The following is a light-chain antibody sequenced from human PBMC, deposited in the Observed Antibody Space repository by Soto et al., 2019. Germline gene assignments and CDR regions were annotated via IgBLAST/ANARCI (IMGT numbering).Light chain of an antibody. Sequence: EIVLTQSPVTLSLSPGERATLSCRARQSVSSSYLAWYQQRPGQAPRLIIYGASSRATGIPDRFSGSGSGTDFTLTISSLEPEDFAVYYCQQYDNSPLTFGGGTKVDIK. CDR3: QQYDNSPLT. J-gene: IGKJ4*01. V-gene: IGKV3-20*01. CDR2: GAS. CDR1: QSVSSSY.